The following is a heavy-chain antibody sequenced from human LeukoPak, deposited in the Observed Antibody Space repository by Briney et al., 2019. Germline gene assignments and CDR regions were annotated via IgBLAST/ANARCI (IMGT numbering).Heavy chain of an antibody. Sequence: SETLSLTCTVSGGSISSGGYYWSWIRQHPRKGQEWIGYIYYSGSTYYNPSLKSRVTISVDTSKNQFSLKLSSVTAADTAVYYCATTPKYSYDDYYYGMDVWGQGTTVTVSS. CDR1: GGSISSGGYY. CDR3: ATTPKYSYDDYYYGMDV. D-gene: IGHD5-18*01. V-gene: IGHV4-31*03. J-gene: IGHJ6*02. CDR2: IYYSGST.